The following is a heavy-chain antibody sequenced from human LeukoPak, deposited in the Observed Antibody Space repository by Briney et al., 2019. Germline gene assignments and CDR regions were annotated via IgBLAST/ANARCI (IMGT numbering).Heavy chain of an antibody. CDR1: GFTFGSYA. CDR3: AKVSGDSAYYYYYMDV. J-gene: IGHJ6*03. CDR2: ISGSGGST. Sequence: GGSLRLSCVASGFTFGSYAMSWVRQAPGKGLEWVSAISGSGGSTYYADSVKGRFTISRDNSKNTLYLQMNSLRAEDTAVYYCAKVSGDSAYYYYYMDVWGKGTAVTVSS. V-gene: IGHV3-23*01. D-gene: IGHD2-21*01.